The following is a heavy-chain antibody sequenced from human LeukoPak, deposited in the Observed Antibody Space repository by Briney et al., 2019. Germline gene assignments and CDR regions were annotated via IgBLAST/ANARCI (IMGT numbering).Heavy chain of an antibody. V-gene: IGHV4-34*01. CDR2: INHSGST. J-gene: IGHJ5*02. CDR3: ARRKRSGCSSTSCLLNWFDP. D-gene: IGHD2-2*01. Sequence: SETLSLTCAVYGGSFSGYYWSWIRQPPGKGLEWIGEINHSGSTNYNPSLKSRVTISVDTSKNQFSLKLSSVTAADTAVYYCARRKRSGCSSTSCLLNWFDPWAQETLVTVSS. CDR1: GGSFSGYY.